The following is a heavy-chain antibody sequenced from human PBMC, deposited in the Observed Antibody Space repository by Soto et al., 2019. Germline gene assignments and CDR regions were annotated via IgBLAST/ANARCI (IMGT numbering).Heavy chain of an antibody. V-gene: IGHV3-33*01. CDR2: IWYDGSNK. CDR1: GFTFSSYG. D-gene: IGHD2-2*01. J-gene: IGHJ5*02. CDR3: ARDSSYCSSTSCHNWFDP. Sequence: PGGSLRLSCAPTGFTFSSYGMHWVRQAPGKGPEWVAVIWYDGSNKYYADSVKGRFTISRDSSKNTLYLQMNSLRAGDTAVYYCARDSSYCSSTSCHNWFDPWGQGTLVTVSS.